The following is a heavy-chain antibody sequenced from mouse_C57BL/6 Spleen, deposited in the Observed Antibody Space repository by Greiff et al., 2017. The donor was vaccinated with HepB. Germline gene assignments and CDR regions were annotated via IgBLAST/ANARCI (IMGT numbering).Heavy chain of an antibody. CDR1: GYTFTDYY. V-gene: IGHV1-19*01. CDR3: ARYDWDEAY. D-gene: IGHD4-1*01. Sequence: EVMLVESGPVLVKPGASVKMSCKASGYTFTDYYMNWVKQSHGKSLEWIGVINPYNGGTSYNQKFKGKATLTVDKSSSTAYMELNSLTSEDSAVYYCARYDWDEAYWGQGTLVTVSA. J-gene: IGHJ3*01. CDR2: INPYNGGT.